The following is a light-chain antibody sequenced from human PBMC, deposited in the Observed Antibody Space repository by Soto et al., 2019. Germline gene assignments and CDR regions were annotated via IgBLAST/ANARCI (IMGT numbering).Light chain of an antibody. CDR2: DAS. CDR3: QQYRRT. Sequence: DIQMTQSPSTLSASVGDRVTITCRASQSISSWLAWYQQKPGKAPKLPIYDASSLESGVPSRFSGSGSGTEFTLTISSLQPDDFETYYCQQYRRTFGQGTKVDIK. V-gene: IGKV1-5*01. J-gene: IGKJ1*01. CDR1: QSISSW.